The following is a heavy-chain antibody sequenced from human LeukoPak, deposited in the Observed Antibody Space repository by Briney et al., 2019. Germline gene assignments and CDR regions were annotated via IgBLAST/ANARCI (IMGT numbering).Heavy chain of an antibody. D-gene: IGHD1-26*01. Sequence: SETLSLTCTVSGDSISISFWSWIRQPAGKGLEWVGRVYTSGSTYYNPSLKSRVTISVDTSKNQFSLKLSSVTAADTAVYYCASSPVGATDYWGQGTLVTVSS. CDR3: ASSPVGATDY. CDR1: GDSISISF. CDR2: VYTSGST. J-gene: IGHJ4*02. V-gene: IGHV4-4*07.